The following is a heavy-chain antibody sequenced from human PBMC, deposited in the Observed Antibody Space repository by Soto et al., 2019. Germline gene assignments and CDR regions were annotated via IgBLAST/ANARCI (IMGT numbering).Heavy chain of an antibody. CDR2: IIPIFGTA. CDR3: ARTRLYGDYGPGDY. J-gene: IGHJ4*02. V-gene: IGHV1-69*06. CDR1: GGTFSSYA. D-gene: IGHD4-17*01. Sequence: GASVKVSCKASGGTFSSYAISWVRQAPGQGLEWMGGIIPIFGTANYAQKFQGRVTITADKSTSTAYMELSSLRSEDTAVYYCARTRLYGDYGPGDYWGQGTLVTVSS.